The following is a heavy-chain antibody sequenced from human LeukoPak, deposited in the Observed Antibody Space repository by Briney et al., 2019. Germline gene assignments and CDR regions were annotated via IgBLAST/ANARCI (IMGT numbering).Heavy chain of an antibody. V-gene: IGHV3-30*04. CDR1: GFTFSSYA. CDR3: ARGAVTIFGVVFLDY. D-gene: IGHD3-3*01. Sequence: GGSLRLSCAASGFTFSSYAMHWVRQAPGKGLEWVAVISYDGSNKYYADSVKGRFTISRDNSKNTLYLQMNSLRAEDTAVYYCARGAVTIFGVVFLDYWGQGTLVTVSS. CDR2: ISYDGSNK. J-gene: IGHJ4*02.